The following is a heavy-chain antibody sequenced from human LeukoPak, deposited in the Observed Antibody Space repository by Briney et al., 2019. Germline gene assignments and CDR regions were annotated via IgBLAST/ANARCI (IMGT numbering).Heavy chain of an antibody. CDR3: APLDFWVPST. CDR1: GYTLNELS. Sequence: RRASVKVSCKVSGYTLNELSIHWVRQAAGKGLEWMGGFDPEYGETVYAQKFQGRVTMAEDTSTDTAYMELNSLRSEDTAVYYCAPLDFWVPSTWGQGTLVTVSS. CDR2: FDPEYGET. D-gene: IGHD3-3*01. J-gene: IGHJ5*02. V-gene: IGHV1-24*01.